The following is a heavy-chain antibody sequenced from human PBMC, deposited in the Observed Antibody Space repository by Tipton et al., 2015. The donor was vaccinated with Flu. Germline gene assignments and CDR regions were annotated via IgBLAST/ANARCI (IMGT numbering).Heavy chain of an antibody. J-gene: IGHJ5*02. CDR1: GYTFTSYD. CDR3: ARLSCSSTSCYRLGWFDP. V-gene: IGHV1-8*01. CDR2: MNPNSGNT. D-gene: IGHD2-2*01. Sequence: QLVQSGAEVKKPGASVKVSCKASGYTFTSYDINWVRQATGQGLEWMGWMNPNSGNTGYAQKFQGRVTMTRDTSISTAYLELSSLRSEDTAVYYCARLSCSSTSCYRLGWFDPWGQGTLVTVSS.